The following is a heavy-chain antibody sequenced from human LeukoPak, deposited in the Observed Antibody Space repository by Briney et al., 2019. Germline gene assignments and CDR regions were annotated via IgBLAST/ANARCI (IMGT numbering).Heavy chain of an antibody. CDR3: AKDYYDSSGYFRVPHLFDY. J-gene: IGHJ4*02. CDR2: ISYDGSNK. D-gene: IGHD3-22*01. Sequence: PGGSLRLSCAASGFTFSSYAMHWVRQAPGKGLEWVAVISYDGSNKYYADSVKGRFTISRDNSKNTLYLQMNSLRAEDTAVYYCAKDYYDSSGYFRVPHLFDYWGQGTLVSVSS. CDR1: GFTFSSYA. V-gene: IGHV3-30*04.